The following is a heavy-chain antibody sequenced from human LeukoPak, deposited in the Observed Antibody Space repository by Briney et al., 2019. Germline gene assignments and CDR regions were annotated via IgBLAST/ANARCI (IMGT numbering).Heavy chain of an antibody. CDR3: ARHGWTPYDILTGYDY. V-gene: IGHV5-51*01. J-gene: IGHJ4*02. CDR2: IYPGDSDT. D-gene: IGHD3-9*01. CDR1: GYSFTSYW. Sequence: GEALKISCKGSGYSFTSYWIGWVRPMPGKGLGWMGIIYPGDSDTRYSPSFQGQVTISADKSINTAYLQWSSLKASDTAMYYCARHGWTPYDILTGYDYWGQGTLVTVSS.